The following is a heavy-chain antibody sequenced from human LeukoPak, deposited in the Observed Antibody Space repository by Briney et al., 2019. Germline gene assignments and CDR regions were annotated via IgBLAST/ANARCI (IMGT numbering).Heavy chain of an antibody. CDR2: INSDGSST. D-gene: IGHD3-22*01. Sequence: GGSLRLSCAASGFTFSSYWMHWVRQAPGKGLVWVSRINSDGSSTSYADSVKGRFTISRDNAKNTLYLQMNILRAEDTAVYYCARDRYYYDSSGSFAFDIWGQGTMVTVSS. J-gene: IGHJ3*02. V-gene: IGHV3-74*01. CDR1: GFTFSSYW. CDR3: ARDRYYYDSSGSFAFDI.